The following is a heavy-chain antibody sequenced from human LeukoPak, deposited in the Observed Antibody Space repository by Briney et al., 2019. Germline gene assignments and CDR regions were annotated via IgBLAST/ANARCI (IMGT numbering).Heavy chain of an antibody. CDR2: TYDSGST. CDR1: GGSISSYY. J-gene: IGHJ4*02. D-gene: IGHD3-22*01. CDR3: ARTLYYYDSSGYYYFDF. Sequence: PAETLSLTCTVSGGSISSYYWSWVRQFPGKGLEWVGHTYDSGSTNYNPSLKSRVTISVDTSKIQFSLKLSSVTAEDTAVYYCARTLYYYDSSGYYYFDFWGQGTLVTVSS. V-gene: IGHV4-4*09.